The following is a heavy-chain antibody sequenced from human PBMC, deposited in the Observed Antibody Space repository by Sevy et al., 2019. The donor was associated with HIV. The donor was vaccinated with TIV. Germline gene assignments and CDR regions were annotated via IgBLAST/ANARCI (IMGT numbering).Heavy chain of an antibody. V-gene: IGHV1-2*02. CDR1: GYTFAAYY. D-gene: IGHD3-3*01. Sequence: ASVKVSCKTSGYTFAAYYIHWVRQAPGQGLEWLGWIYANGGDPTYAQKFQGRVTVTMSTSINTVYMELTRLRSDDTAVYYCARGKREEWLLYLDNWGPGTLVTVSS. CDR2: IYANGGDP. CDR3: ARGKREEWLLYLDN. J-gene: IGHJ4*02.